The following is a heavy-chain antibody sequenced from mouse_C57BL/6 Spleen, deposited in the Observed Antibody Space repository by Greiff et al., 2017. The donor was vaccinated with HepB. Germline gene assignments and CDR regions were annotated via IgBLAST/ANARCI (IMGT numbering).Heavy chain of an antibody. V-gene: IGHV1-69*01. CDR1: GYTFTSYW. D-gene: IGHD1-1*01. Sequence: QVQLQQPGAELVMPGASVKLSCKASGYTFTSYWMHWVKQRPGQGLEWIGEIDPSDSYTNYNQKFKGKSTLTVDKYSSTAYMQLSSLTSEDSAVYYCASPTVVATPYAMDYWGQGTSVTVSS. CDR3: ASPTVVATPYAMDY. J-gene: IGHJ4*01. CDR2: IDPSDSYT.